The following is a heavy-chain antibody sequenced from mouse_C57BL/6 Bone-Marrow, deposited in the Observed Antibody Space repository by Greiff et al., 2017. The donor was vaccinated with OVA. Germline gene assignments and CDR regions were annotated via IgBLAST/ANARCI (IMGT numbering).Heavy chain of an antibody. Sequence: EVKLVESGPELVKPGASVKIPCKASGYTFTDYNMDWVKQSHGKSLEWIGDINPNNGGTIYNQKFKGKATLTVDKSSSTAYMELRSLTSEDTAVYYCASHYGSSYVGFAYWGQGTLVTVSA. J-gene: IGHJ3*01. V-gene: IGHV1-18*01. CDR2: INPNNGGT. D-gene: IGHD1-1*01. CDR1: GYTFTDYN. CDR3: ASHYGSSYVGFAY.